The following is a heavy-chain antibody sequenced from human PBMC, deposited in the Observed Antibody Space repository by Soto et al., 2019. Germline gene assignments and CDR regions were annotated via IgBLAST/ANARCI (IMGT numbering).Heavy chain of an antibody. CDR1: GGSFSGYY. D-gene: IGHD3-10*01. CDR2: INHSGST. CDR3: ARVELNYYGSGSYMDV. J-gene: IGHJ6*03. V-gene: IGHV4-34*01. Sequence: PSETLSLTCAVYGGSFSGYYWSWIRQPPGKGLEWIGEINHSGSTNYNPSLKSRVTISVDTSKNQFSLKLSSVTAADTAVYYCARVELNYYGSGSYMDVWGKGTTVTVSS.